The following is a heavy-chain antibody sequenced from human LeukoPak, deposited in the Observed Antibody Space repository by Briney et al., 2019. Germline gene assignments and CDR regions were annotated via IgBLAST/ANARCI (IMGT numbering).Heavy chain of an antibody. CDR1: GGTFSSYA. Sequence: ASVKVSCKASGGTFSSYAISWVRQAPGQGLEWMGGIIPIFGTANYAQKFQGRVTITADESTSTAYMELSSPRSEDTAVYYCARNGPSMATLGPIDYWGQGTLVTVSS. V-gene: IGHV1-69*13. J-gene: IGHJ4*02. D-gene: IGHD5-24*01. CDR3: ARNGPSMATLGPIDY. CDR2: IIPIFGTA.